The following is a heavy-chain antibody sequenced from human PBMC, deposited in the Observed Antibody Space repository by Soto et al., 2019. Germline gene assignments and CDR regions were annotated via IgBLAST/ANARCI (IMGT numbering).Heavy chain of an antibody. Sequence: GGSLRLSCSASGFTFKTYGMHWVRQAPGKGLEWLAVIAFDGSNNYTADSVKGRFTISRDNSRNTLYLQMDSLRPQDTAMYYCATLSITSRPFDHWGQGALVTVSS. V-gene: IGHV3-30*03. CDR1: GFTFKTYG. D-gene: IGHD6-6*01. J-gene: IGHJ4*02. CDR2: IAFDGSNN. CDR3: ATLSITSRPFDH.